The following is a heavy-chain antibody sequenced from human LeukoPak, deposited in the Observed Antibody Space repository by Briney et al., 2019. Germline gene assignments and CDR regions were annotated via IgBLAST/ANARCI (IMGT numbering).Heavy chain of an antibody. D-gene: IGHD6-19*01. V-gene: IGHV4-4*07. CDR2: IYSSGS. CDR3: AREIEVAGRGLDY. CDR1: GASISGYY. J-gene: IGHJ4*02. Sequence: SETLSLTCTVSGASISGYYWSWIRQPAGKGLEWIGLIYSSGSYNPSLKSRITMSVDTSKNQFSLNLSSVTAADTAVYYCAREIEVAGRGLDYWGQGSLVTVSS.